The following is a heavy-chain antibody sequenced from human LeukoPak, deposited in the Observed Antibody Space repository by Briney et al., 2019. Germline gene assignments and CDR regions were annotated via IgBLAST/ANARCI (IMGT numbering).Heavy chain of an antibody. D-gene: IGHD7-27*01. J-gene: IGHJ4*02. Sequence: SETLSLTCTVSGDSISSGDYYWSWIRQPAGKGLEWIGRISSSGSTNYNPSLKSRVTISVDTSKNQFSLKLSSVTAADTAVYFCARQLGIGGYFDYWGQGILVTVSS. CDR2: ISSSGST. V-gene: IGHV4-61*02. CDR3: ARQLGIGGYFDY. CDR1: GDSISSGDYY.